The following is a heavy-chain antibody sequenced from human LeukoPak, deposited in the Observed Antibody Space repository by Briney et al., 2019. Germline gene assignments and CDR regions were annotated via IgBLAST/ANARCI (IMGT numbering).Heavy chain of an antibody. CDR2: ISWNSGSI. CDR3: AKDVSDGYSSYYFDY. CDR1: GFTFDDYA. V-gene: IGHV3-9*03. J-gene: IGHJ4*02. D-gene: IGHD5-24*01. Sequence: GRSLRLSCAASGFTFDDYAMHWVRQAPGKGLEWASGISWNSGSIGYADSVKGRFTISRDNAKNSLYLQMNSLRAEDMALYYCAKDVSDGYSSYYFDYWGQGTLVTVSS.